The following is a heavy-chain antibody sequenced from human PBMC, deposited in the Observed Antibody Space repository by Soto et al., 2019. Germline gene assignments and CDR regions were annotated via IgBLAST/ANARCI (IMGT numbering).Heavy chain of an antibody. CDR2: IYYSGST. CDR1: GGSISSSSYY. J-gene: IGHJ6*03. D-gene: IGHD2-15*01. V-gene: IGHV4-39*01. CDR3: ARLPRHQYCSGGSCYKLRYYMDV. Sequence: SETLSLTCTVSGGSISSSSYYWGWIRQPPGKGLEWIGSIYYSGSTYYNPSLKSRVTISVDTSKNQFSLKLSSVTAADTAVYYCARLPRHQYCSGGSCYKLRYYMDVWGKGTTVTVSS.